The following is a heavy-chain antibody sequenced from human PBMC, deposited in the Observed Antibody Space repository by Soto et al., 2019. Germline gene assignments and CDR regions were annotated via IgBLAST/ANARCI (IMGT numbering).Heavy chain of an antibody. Sequence: SETLSLTCTVSGGYISGSTSYWGWIRQPPGKGLEWIGNIYYSGNTYYHPSLKSRLTISVDTSKNQFSLRLSSVTAADTAVYYCVSRRDGXNLVTDYWGQGTLVTVSS. D-gene: IGHD3-10*01. V-gene: IGHV4-39*01. CDR3: VSRRDGXNLVTDY. CDR2: IYYSGNT. CDR1: GGYISGSTSY. J-gene: IGHJ4*02.